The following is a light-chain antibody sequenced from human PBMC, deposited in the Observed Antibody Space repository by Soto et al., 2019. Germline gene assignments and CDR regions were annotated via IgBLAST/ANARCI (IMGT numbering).Light chain of an antibody. CDR2: AAS. CDR3: QQFSSYPLT. CDR1: QTITGNN. V-gene: IGKV3-20*01. Sequence: ETVLTQSPGTLSLSPGERATLSCRASQTITGNNLAWYQQKRGQAPRLIIYAASRRATGIPDRFSGSGSGTDFTLTISRLEPEDFAVYYCQQFSSYPLTFGGGTKVDIK. J-gene: IGKJ4*01.